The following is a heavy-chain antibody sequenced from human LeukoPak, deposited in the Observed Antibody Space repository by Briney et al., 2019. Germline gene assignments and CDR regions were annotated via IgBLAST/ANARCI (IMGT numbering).Heavy chain of an antibody. Sequence: GGSLRLSCAASGFTVSSNYMSWVRQAPGKGLEWVSVIYSGGSTYYADSVKGRFTISRDNSKNTLYFQMNSLRAEDTAVYYCARGDPGDHDAFDIWGQGTMVTVSS. V-gene: IGHV3-66*01. CDR2: IYSGGST. CDR1: GFTVSSNY. J-gene: IGHJ3*02. CDR3: ARGDPGDHDAFDI. D-gene: IGHD1-26*01.